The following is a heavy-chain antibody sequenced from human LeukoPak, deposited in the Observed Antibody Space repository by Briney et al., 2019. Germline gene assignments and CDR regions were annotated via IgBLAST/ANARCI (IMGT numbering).Heavy chain of an antibody. CDR1: GFTVSSNY. J-gene: IGHJ4*02. CDR2: IYSGGST. Sequence: SGGSLRLSCAASGFTVSSNYMSWVRQAPGKGLEWVSVIYSGGSTYYADSVKGRFTISRDNSKNTLYLQMNSLRAEDTAVYYCARDVSGYYYDSSGYPRWGQGTLVTVSS. D-gene: IGHD3-22*01. V-gene: IGHV3-66*01. CDR3: ARDVSGYYYDSSGYPR.